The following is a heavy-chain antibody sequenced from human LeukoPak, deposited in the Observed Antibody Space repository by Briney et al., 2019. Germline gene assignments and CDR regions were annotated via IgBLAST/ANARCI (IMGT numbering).Heavy chain of an antibody. V-gene: IGHV4-59*01. J-gene: IGHJ4*02. CDR2: IYDSGST. CDR3: ARDRGYSYAFGY. CDR1: GGSIGSYY. D-gene: IGHD5-18*01. Sequence: SETLSLTCTVSGGSIGSYYWGWIRQSPGKRLEWIGYIYDSGSTNYNPSLKRRVTMSVDTSKNQFSLKLNSVTAADTAVYYCARDRGYSYAFGYWGQGTLVTVSS.